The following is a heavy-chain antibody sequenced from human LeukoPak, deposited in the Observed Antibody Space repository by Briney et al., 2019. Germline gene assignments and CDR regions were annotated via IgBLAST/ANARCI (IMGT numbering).Heavy chain of an antibody. CDR1: GGSTSSYY. Sequence: ETLSLTCTVSGGSTSSYYWSWVRQAPGKGLEWVSAISGDGVTTYYADSVKGRFTISRDNSNNTLCLQMNSLRAEDTAVYYCTRESRSAVAGDWGQGTTVTVSS. D-gene: IGHD6-19*01. V-gene: IGHV3-23*01. CDR3: TRESRSAVAGD. CDR2: ISGDGVTT. J-gene: IGHJ6*02.